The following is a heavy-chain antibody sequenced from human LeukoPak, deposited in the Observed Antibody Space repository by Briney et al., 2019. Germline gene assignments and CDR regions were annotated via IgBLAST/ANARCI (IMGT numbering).Heavy chain of an antibody. CDR2: TFESGST. Sequence: SGTLSLTCVVSGDSISSSHWWSWVRQPPGKGLEWIGETFESGSTHYNPSLKSRVTMSVDKSNNQIYLNLYSVTAADTAVYCCARHGDCYFDYWGQGTLVTVSS. J-gene: IGHJ4*02. V-gene: IGHV4-4*01. CDR3: ARHGDCYFDY. CDR1: GDSISSSHW. D-gene: IGHD4-17*01.